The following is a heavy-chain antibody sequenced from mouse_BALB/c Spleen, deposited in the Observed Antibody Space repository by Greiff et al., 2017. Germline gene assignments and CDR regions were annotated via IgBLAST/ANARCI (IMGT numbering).Heavy chain of an antibody. V-gene: IGHV1-7*01. CDR3: AKSGGGSSFLAY. CDR1: GYTFTSYW. CDR2: INPSTGYT. D-gene: IGHD1-1*01. J-gene: IGHJ3*01. Sequence: VQLVESGAELAKPGASVKMSCKASGYTFTSYWMHWVKQRPGQGLEWIGYINPSTGYTEYNQKFKDKATLTADKSSSTAYMQLCSLTSEDSAVYYSAKSGGGSSFLAYWGEGTLVTVSA.